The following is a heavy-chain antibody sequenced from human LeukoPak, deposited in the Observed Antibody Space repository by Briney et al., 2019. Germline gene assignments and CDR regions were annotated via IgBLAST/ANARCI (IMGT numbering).Heavy chain of an antibody. D-gene: IGHD2-21*02. CDR2: IGGSGRIT. V-gene: IGHV3-23*01. CDR3: AKYLAYCGGDCSPGCC. CDR1: GFTFSIYA. Sequence: PGGSLRLSCTASGFTFSIYAMLWLRQARGRALEWVSAIGGSGRITYYGSSVKDPFIISRDNSKNTLYLKMYSLKAEYTAVEDCAKYLAYCGGDCSPGCCWGQGTLVTVSS. J-gene: IGHJ4*02.